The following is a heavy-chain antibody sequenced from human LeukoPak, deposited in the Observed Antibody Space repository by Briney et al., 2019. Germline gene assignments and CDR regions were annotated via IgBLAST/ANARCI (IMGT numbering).Heavy chain of an antibody. CDR1: GFTVANDR. D-gene: IGHD5-24*01. CDR3: VRERFGAIVEN. Sequence: GGSLRLSCAASGFTVANDRMSWVRQASGKGLEWVSTVYGGGNTAYADSVKGRFTIPRDTSKNTLLLQMNSLRAEDTALYFCVRERFGAIVENWGQGALVIVSS. V-gene: IGHV3-53*01. J-gene: IGHJ4*02. CDR2: VYGGGNT.